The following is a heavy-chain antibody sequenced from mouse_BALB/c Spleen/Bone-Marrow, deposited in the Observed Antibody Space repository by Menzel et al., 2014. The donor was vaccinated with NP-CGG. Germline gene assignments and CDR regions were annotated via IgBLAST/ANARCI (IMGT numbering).Heavy chain of an antibody. J-gene: IGHJ1*01. CDR2: IYPGNSDT. Sequence: VQLQQSGTVLARPGASVKMSCKASDYTFTSYRMHWLKQRPGLGLEWIGAIYPGNSDTSYNQKFKGKAELTAVTSTSTAYMDLSSLTNEDSAVYYCTLAYFGQGDWFFDVWGAGTTVTVSS. V-gene: IGHV1-5*01. D-gene: IGHD2-10*01. CDR3: TLAYFGQGDWFFDV. CDR1: DYTFTSYR.